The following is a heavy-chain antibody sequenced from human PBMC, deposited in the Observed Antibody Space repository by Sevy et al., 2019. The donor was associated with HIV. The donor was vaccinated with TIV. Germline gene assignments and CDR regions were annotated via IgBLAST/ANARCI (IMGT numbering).Heavy chain of an antibody. J-gene: IGHJ4*02. V-gene: IGHV4-59*01. D-gene: IGHD6-13*01. CDR3: ARESIGAAWDFDY. CDR1: GDSISNYF. CDR2: IYYSGST. Sequence: SETLSLTCSVSGDSISNYFWSWIRQPPGKGLEWIGYIYYSGSTNYNPSLKSRVTISVDTSKKQFSLKLRSVTAADTAVYYCARESIGAAWDFDYWGQGTLVTVSS.